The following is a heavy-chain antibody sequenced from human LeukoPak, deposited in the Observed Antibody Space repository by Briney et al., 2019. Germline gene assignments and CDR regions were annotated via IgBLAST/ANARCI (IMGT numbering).Heavy chain of an antibody. V-gene: IGHV1-8*03. CDR2: MNPNSGNT. J-gene: IGHJ6*03. CDR3: ARIKLERRWSDYYYYMDV. Sequence: ASVKVSCKASGYTFTSYDINWVRQATGQGLEWMGWMNPNSGNTGYAQKFQGRVTITRNTSISTAYMELSSLRSEDTAVYYCARIKLERRWSDYYYYMDVWGKGTTVTISS. CDR1: GYTFTSYD. D-gene: IGHD1-1*01.